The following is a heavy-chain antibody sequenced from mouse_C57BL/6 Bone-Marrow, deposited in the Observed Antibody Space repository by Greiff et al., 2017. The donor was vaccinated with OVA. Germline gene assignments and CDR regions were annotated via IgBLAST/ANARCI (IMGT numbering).Heavy chain of an antibody. CDR2: IDPSDSYT. D-gene: IGHD2-3*01. V-gene: IGHV1-69*01. CDR1: GYTFTSYW. CDR3: ALYDGYYRYFDV. J-gene: IGHJ1*03. Sequence: VKLQQPGAELVMPGASVKLSCKASGYTFTSYWMHWVKQRPGQGLEWIGEIDPSDSYTNYNQKFKGKSTLTVDKSSSTAYMQLSSLTSEDSAVYYCALYDGYYRYFDVWGTGTTVTVSS.